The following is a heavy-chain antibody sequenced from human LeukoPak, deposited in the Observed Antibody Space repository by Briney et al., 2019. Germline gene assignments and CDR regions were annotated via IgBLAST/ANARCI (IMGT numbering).Heavy chain of an antibody. V-gene: IGHV5-51*01. CDR3: ARVRRGYDFWSGYFVFDY. J-gene: IGHJ4*02. Sequence: GESLKISCKGSGYSFTSYWIGCVRQMPGKGLEWMGIIYPGDSDTRYSPSFQGQVTISADKSISTAYLQWSSLKASDTAMYYCARVRRGYDFWSGYFVFDYWGQGTLVTVSS. CDR2: IYPGDSDT. D-gene: IGHD3-3*01. CDR1: GYSFTSYW.